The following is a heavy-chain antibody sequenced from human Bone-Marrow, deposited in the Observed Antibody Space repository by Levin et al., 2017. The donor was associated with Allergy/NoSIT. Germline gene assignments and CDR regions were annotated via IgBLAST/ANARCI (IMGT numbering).Heavy chain of an antibody. CDR1: GFSLSDYD. D-gene: IGHD3-3*01. CDR2: ISSTSNTR. Sequence: PGGSLRLSCVASGFSLSDYDMNWIRQAPGKGLEWVSYISSTSNTRNDADSVKGRFTVSRDNAKNSLYLQMNSLRAEDTAIYYCAREFWRRFDYWGQGILVTVSS. V-gene: IGHV3-11*01. J-gene: IGHJ4*02. CDR3: AREFWRRFDY.